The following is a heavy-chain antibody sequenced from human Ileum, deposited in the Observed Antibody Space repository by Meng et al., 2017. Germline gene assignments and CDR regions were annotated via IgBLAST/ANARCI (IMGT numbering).Heavy chain of an antibody. CDR1: GVSFTRSG. CDR2: IRFDGSNI. D-gene: IGHD1-26*01. Sequence: GESLKISCVASGVSFTRSGMHWIRQAPGKGLEWVAVIRFDGSNIHYAESVKGRFTISRDNSKNTLFLEMNSLRVEDTAVYYCVRDGVGDTTFFGYLDYWGRGTLVTVSS. J-gene: IGHJ4*02. V-gene: IGHV3-33*01. CDR3: VRDGVGDTTFFGYLDY.